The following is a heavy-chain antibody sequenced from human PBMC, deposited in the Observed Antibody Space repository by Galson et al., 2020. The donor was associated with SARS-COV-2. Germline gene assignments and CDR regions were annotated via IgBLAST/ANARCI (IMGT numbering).Heavy chain of an antibody. CDR3: AMSRGITGTTSLDY. CDR2: FSGNGGST. J-gene: IGHJ4*02. D-gene: IGHD1-7*01. Sequence: TGGSLRLSCAASGFTFSSYAMSWVRQAPGKGLEWVSAFSGNGGSTYYADSVKGRFTISRDNSKNTLYLQMNSLRAEDTAVYYCAMSRGITGTTSLDYWGQGTLVTISS. CDR1: GFTFSSYA. V-gene: IGHV3-23*01.